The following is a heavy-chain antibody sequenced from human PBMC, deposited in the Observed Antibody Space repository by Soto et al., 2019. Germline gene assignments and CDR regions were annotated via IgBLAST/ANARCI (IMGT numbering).Heavy chain of an antibody. CDR3: TTDLLWFGIPPQYMSGY. CDR2: IKSKTDGGTT. D-gene: IGHD3-10*01. CDR1: GFTFSNAW. J-gene: IGHJ4*02. V-gene: IGHV3-15*01. Sequence: EVQLVESGGGLVKPGGSLRLSCAASGFTFSNAWMSWVRQAPGKGLEWVGRIKSKTDGGTTDYAAPVKGRFTISRDDSKNPLSLQMTSMKTEDTAVYYCTTDLLWFGIPPQYMSGYWGQGTLVTVSS.